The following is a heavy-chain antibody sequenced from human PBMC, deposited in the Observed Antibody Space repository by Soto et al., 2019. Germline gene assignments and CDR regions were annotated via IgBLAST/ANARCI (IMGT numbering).Heavy chain of an antibody. CDR2: IWHDGTNK. CDR1: GFTFSDYA. CDR3: ARPALLVTTFDY. D-gene: IGHD4-17*01. J-gene: IGHJ4*02. Sequence: QEQLVESGGGVVQPGRSLRLSCAASGFTFSDYAMHWVRQAPGKGLEWVAVIWHDGTNKYYADSVKGRFTISRDNSKNTLFLLMDSLRAEDTAVYYCARPALLVTTFDYWGQGILVTVSS. V-gene: IGHV3-33*01.